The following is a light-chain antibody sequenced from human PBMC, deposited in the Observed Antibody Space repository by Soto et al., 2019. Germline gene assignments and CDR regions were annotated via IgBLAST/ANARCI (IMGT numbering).Light chain of an antibody. CDR2: LNSDGRH. CDR3: QTWGTGIQV. J-gene: IGLJ2*01. CDR1: SGHSRYA. Sequence: QPVLTKSPSASAALGASVKLTCTLSSGHSRYAIAWHQQQPEKGPRYLMKLNSDGRHSKGDGIPDRFSGSSSGAERYLTISSLQSEDEADYYCQTWGTGIQVFGGGTKVTVL. V-gene: IGLV4-69*01.